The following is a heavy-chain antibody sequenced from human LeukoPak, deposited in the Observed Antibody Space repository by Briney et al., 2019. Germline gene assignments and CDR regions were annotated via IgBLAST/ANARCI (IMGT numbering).Heavy chain of an antibody. V-gene: IGHV3-33*01. CDR2: IWYDGSNK. CDR1: GFTFSSYG. Sequence: PGGSLRLSCAASGFTFSSYGMHWVRQAPGKGLEWVAFIWYDGSNKYYADSVKGRFTISRDNSKNTLYLQMNSLRAEDTAVYYCARKGLVPFDYWGQGTLVTVSS. J-gene: IGHJ4*02. D-gene: IGHD2-8*02. CDR3: ARKGLVPFDY.